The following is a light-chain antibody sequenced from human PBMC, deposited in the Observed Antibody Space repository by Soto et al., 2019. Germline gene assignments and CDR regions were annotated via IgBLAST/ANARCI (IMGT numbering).Light chain of an antibody. V-gene: IGLV2-11*01. CDR2: DVS. Sequence: QSALTQPPSVSGSPGQSVTISCTGTSSDVGGYNYVSWYQQHPGKAPKLMIYDVSKRPSGVPDRFSGSKSGNTASLTISGLQAEDEAYYYCCSYAGSYTFVFGGGTKLTVL. CDR3: CSYAGSYTFV. CDR1: SSDVGGYNY. J-gene: IGLJ2*01.